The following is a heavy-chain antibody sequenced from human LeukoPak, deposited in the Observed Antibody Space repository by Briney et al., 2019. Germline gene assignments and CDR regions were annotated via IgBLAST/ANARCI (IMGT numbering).Heavy chain of an antibody. CDR1: GFTVSSNY. D-gene: IGHD5-24*01. Sequence: GGSLRLSCAASGFTVSSNYMSWVRQAPGKGLEWVSVIYTGGSTYYADSVKGRFTISRDNSKNTLDLQINSLRAEDTAVYYCARDMAPRYFDLWGRGTPVTVSS. J-gene: IGHJ2*01. V-gene: IGHV3-66*01. CDR3: ARDMAPRYFDL. CDR2: IYTGGST.